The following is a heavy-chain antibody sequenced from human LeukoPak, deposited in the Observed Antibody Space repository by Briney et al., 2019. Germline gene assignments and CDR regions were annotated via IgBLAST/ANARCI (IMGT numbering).Heavy chain of an antibody. CDR3: ARDFYSSSTYYYMDV. CDR2: ISYSGST. D-gene: IGHD6-6*01. Sequence: SETLSLTCTVSGGSISSYYWSWIRQPPGKGLEWIGYISYSGSTNYNPSLKSRVIISADTSKKQLSLRLNSVTAADTAVYYCARDFYSSSTYYYMDVWGKGTTVTVSS. V-gene: IGHV4-59*01. J-gene: IGHJ6*03. CDR1: GGSISSYY.